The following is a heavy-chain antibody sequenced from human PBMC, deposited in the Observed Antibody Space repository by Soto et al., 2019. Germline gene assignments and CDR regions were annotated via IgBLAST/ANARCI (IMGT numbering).Heavy chain of an antibody. CDR3: ARAGIQIDY. J-gene: IGHJ4*02. CDR2: ISAYNGNT. V-gene: IGHV1-18*01. D-gene: IGHD3-10*01. Sequence: QVQLVQSGAEVKKPGASVKVYCKTSGYTFTNFGISWVRQAPGQGLEWMGLISAYNGNTNYAQKFQGSVTMTTDKTKSTASMELRSLKSDDTAVYYCARAGIQIDYWGQGTLVTVSS. CDR1: GYTFTNFG.